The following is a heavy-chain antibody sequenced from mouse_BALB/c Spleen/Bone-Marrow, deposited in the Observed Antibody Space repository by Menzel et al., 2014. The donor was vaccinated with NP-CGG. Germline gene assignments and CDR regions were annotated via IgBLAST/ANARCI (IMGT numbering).Heavy chain of an antibody. D-gene: IGHD1-1*01. CDR1: GFSLTSYG. Sequence: VKLMESGPGLVAPSQSLSITCTVSGFSLTSYGVHWVRQPPGRSLEWLGVIWAGGSTNYNSALMSRLSISKDNSKSQVFLKMNSLQTDDTAMYCCARGYYYGSTYYYAMDYWGQGTSVTVSS. V-gene: IGHV2-9*02. CDR2: IWAGGST. J-gene: IGHJ4*01. CDR3: ARGYYYGSTYYYAMDY.